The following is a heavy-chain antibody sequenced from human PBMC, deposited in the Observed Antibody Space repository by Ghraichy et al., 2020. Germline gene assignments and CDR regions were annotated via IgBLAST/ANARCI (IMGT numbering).Heavy chain of an antibody. CDR3: SRGNYYGMDV. J-gene: IGHJ6*02. Sequence: GGSLRLSCAASGFTFSSYWMHWVRQAPGKGLVWVSRINSDGSTTSRADSVKGRFTISRDNAKNTLYLQMNSLRAEDTAVYYCSRGNYYGMDVWGQGTTVTVSS. V-gene: IGHV3-74*01. CDR2: INSDGSTT. CDR1: GFTFSSYW.